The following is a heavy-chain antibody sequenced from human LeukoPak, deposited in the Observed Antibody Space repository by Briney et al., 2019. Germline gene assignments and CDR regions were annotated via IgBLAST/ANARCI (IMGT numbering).Heavy chain of an antibody. D-gene: IGHD6-13*01. CDR1: GFTFSSYG. CDR2: IWYDGSNK. Sequence: GGSLRLTCAASGFTFSSYGMHWVRQAPGKGLEWVAVIWYDGSNKYYADSVKGRFTISRDNSKNTLYLQMNSLRAEDTAVYYCARDLGSSWYYFDYWGQGTLVTVSS. J-gene: IGHJ4*02. V-gene: IGHV3-33*01. CDR3: ARDLGSSWYYFDY.